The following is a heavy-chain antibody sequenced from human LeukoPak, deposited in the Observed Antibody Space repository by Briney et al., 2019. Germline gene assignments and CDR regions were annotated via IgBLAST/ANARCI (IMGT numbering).Heavy chain of an antibody. Sequence: GGSLRLSCPTSGLTFSRYAMSWVRQAPGKGLEWVSGISGSGGNTYYGDSVKGRFTISRDNSKNSLYLQMNSLRAEDTAVYYCARGQVVGATFGMDVWGKGTTVTVSS. D-gene: IGHD1-26*01. J-gene: IGHJ6*04. CDR3: ARGQVVGATFGMDV. V-gene: IGHV3-23*01. CDR1: GLTFSRYA. CDR2: ISGSGGNT.